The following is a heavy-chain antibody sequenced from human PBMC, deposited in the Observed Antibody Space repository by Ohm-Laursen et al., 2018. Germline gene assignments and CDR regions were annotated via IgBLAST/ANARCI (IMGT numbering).Heavy chain of an antibody. CDR3: ASRPPGLWFGPFDP. D-gene: IGHD3-10*01. CDR2: ISSSGSTI. Sequence: SLRLSCAASGFTVSSNYMSWIRQAPGKGLEWVSYISSSGSTIYYADSVKGRFTISRDNAKNSLYLQMDSPRDEDTAVYYCASRPPGLWFGPFDPWGQGTLVTVSS. V-gene: IGHV3-11*04. J-gene: IGHJ5*02. CDR1: GFTVSSNY.